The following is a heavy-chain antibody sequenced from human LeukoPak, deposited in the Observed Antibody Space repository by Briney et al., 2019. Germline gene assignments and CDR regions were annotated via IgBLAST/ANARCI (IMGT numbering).Heavy chain of an antibody. Sequence: GGSLRLSCAASGFTFSSYSMNWVRQAPGKGLEWVSSISSSSSYIYYADSVKGRFTISRDNAKNSLYLQMNSLRAEDTAEYYCARDDPPRWEVHYYYYYMDVWGKGTTVTVSS. CDR3: ARDDPPRWEVHYYYYYMDV. D-gene: IGHD1-26*01. CDR2: ISSSSSYI. V-gene: IGHV3-21*01. CDR1: GFTFSSYS. J-gene: IGHJ6*03.